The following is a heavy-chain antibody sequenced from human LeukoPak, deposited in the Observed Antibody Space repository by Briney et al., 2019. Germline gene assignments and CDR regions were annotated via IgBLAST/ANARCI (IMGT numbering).Heavy chain of an antibody. D-gene: IGHD3-22*01. CDR3: ARVPMGYYDSSGYHRFDY. CDR2: ISAYNGNT. J-gene: IGHJ4*02. V-gene: IGHV1-18*01. CDR1: GYTFTSYG. Sequence: ASVTVSCKASGYTFTSYGISWVRQAPGQGLEWMGWISAYNGNTNYAQKLQGRVTMTTDTSTSTAYMELRSLRSDDTAVYYCARVPMGYYDSSGYHRFDYWGQGTLVTVSS.